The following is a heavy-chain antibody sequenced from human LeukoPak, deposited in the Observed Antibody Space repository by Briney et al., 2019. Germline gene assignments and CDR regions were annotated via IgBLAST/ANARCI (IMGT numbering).Heavy chain of an antibody. CDR3: AKSARGYSYGDFAY. CDR2: INGDGRRT. J-gene: IGHJ4*02. D-gene: IGHD5-18*01. Sequence: PGGSLRLSCAASGFTFSSYWLHWVRQTPGKGLVWVSRINGDGRRTSYADSAKGRFTISRDNAKNTLYLQMTSLGAEETALYYCAKSARGYSYGDFAYWGQGTLVTVSS. V-gene: IGHV3-74*01. CDR1: GFTFSSYW.